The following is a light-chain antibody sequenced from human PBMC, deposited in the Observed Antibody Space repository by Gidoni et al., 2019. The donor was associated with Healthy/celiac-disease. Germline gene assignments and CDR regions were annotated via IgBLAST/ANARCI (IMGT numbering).Light chain of an antibody. CDR2: AAS. Sequence: DIQMTQSPSSLSASVGDRVTITCRASQGISNSLAWYQQKPGKAPKLLLYAASSLESGVPSRFSGSGSGTDYTLNISSLQPEEFATYYCQQYYSTPQVTFGEGTKVEIK. CDR3: QQYYSTPQVT. CDR1: QGISNS. J-gene: IGKJ4*01. V-gene: IGKV1-NL1*01.